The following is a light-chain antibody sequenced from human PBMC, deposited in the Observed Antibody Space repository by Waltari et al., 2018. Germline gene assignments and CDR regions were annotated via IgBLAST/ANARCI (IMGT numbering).Light chain of an antibody. Sequence: DIVLTQSPGTLSLSPGERGTLSCRASQCVNSNYLAWYQHKPGQAPRLLIYGASGRATGIPDRFSGSGSGTDFTLTISRLEPEDFAVYYCQYYGSSASFGPGTKVDI. V-gene: IGKV3-20*01. J-gene: IGKJ3*01. CDR2: GAS. CDR3: QYYGSSAS. CDR1: QCVNSNY.